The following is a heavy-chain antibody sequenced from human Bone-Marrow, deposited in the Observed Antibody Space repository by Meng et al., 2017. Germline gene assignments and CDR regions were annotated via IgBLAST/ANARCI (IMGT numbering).Heavy chain of an antibody. CDR2: INSHGRDT. V-gene: IGHV3-74*01. CDR1: GFTFSDYW. J-gene: IGHJ4*02. CDR3: ARDLSGWDSYGIDY. D-gene: IGHD3-10*01. Sequence: GGSLRLSCAASGFTFSDYWMHWVRQAPGKGLVWVSRINSHGRDTSYADSVKGRFTISRDNAKNTLYLQMNSLRADETAVYYCARDLSGWDSYGIDYWRRGTLVTVSS.